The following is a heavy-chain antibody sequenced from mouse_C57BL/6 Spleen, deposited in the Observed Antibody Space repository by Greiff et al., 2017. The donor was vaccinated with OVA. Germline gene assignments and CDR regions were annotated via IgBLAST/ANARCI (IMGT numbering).Heavy chain of an antibody. V-gene: IGHV1-53*01. D-gene: IGHD1-1*01. CDR3: ASEGYYGSSPYAMDY. Sequence: QVQLQQPGTELVKPGASVKLSCKASGYTFTSYWMHWVKQRPGQGLEWIGNINPSNGGTNYNEKFKSKATLTVDNSSSTAYMQLSSLTSEDAAVYYCASEGYYGSSPYAMDYWGQGTSVTVSS. CDR1: GYTFTSYW. J-gene: IGHJ4*01. CDR2: INPSNGGT.